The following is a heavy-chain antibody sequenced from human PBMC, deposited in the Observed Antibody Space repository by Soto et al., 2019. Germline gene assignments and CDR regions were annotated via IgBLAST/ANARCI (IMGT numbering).Heavy chain of an antibody. CDR1: GFTFSNYA. CDR2: LSDGGGST. V-gene: IGHV3-23*01. D-gene: IGHD4-17*01. J-gene: IGHJ3*02. CDR3: AHPRGYGVFDAYDI. Sequence: PGGFLTLSCAASGFTFSNYAMSWVSQAPGKGLEWVSGLSDGGGSTVYADSVKGRFTISRDESKHMLYLQMNSLRTEDTAVQGCAHPRGYGVFDAYDIWGQGAMVPV.